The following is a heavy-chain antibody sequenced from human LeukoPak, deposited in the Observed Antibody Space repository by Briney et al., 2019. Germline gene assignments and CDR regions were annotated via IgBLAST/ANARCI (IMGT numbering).Heavy chain of an antibody. J-gene: IGHJ6*02. CDR2: IYYSGST. CDR3: ARLSVLLWFGELEKGMDV. D-gene: IGHD3-10*01. CDR1: GGSISSYY. V-gene: IGHV4-59*08. Sequence: KSSETLSLTCTVSGGSISSYYWSWIRQPPGKGLEWIGYIYYSGSTNYNPSLKSRVTISVDTSKDQFSLKLSSVTAADTAVYYCARLSVLLWFGELEKGMDVWGQGTTVTVSS.